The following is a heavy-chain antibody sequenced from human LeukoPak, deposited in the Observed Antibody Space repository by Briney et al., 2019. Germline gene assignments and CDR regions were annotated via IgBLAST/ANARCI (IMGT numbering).Heavy chain of an antibody. CDR1: GFSFSTDW. CDR2: IKHDGSER. V-gene: IGHV3-7*01. D-gene: IGHD6-13*01. J-gene: IGHJ4*02. Sequence: PGGSLRLSCAASGFSFSTDWVGWVRQAPGKGLEWVANIKHDGSERHYVDSVKGRFTISRDNAKNSQYLQMNSLRVEDTALYYCVRSQYSSSSWGQGTLVAVSS. CDR3: VRSQYSSSS.